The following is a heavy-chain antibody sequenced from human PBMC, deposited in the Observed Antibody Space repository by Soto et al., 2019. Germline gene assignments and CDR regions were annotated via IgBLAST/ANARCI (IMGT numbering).Heavy chain of an antibody. Sequence: QVQLVQSGAEVKKPGSSVKVSCKASGGTFSSYPISWVRQAPGQGLEWMGRIIPILNIANYAQKFQGRVTFTADKSTNTAYMELSSLRSAATAVYYCARTRAATDSLYWFDPWGQGTLFTVSS. CDR2: IIPILNIA. CDR1: GGTFSSYP. V-gene: IGHV1-69*02. D-gene: IGHD2-21*01. CDR3: ARTRAATDSLYWFDP. J-gene: IGHJ5*02.